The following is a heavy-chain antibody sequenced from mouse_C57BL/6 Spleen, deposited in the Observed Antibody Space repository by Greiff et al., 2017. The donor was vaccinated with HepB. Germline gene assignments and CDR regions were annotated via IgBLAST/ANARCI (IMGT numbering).Heavy chain of an antibody. D-gene: IGHD1-1*02. Sequence: VQLQQSGAELVRPGASVKLSCTASGFNIKDDYMHWVKQRPEQGLEWIGWIDPENGDTEYASKFQGKATITADTSSNTAYLQLSSLTSEDTAVYYCTSYYDQTWFAYWGQGTLVTVSA. CDR3: TSYYDQTWFAY. V-gene: IGHV14-4*01. CDR2: IDPENGDT. J-gene: IGHJ3*01. CDR1: GFNIKDDY.